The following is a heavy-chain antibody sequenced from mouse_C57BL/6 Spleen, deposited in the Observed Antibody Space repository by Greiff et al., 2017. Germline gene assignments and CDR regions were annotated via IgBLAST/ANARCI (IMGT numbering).Heavy chain of an antibody. CDR3: ARWRSPYFDY. Sequence: EVMLVESGGGLVKPGGSLKLSCAASGFTFSDYGMHWVRQAPEKGLEWVAYISSGSSTIYYADTVKGRFTISRDNAKNTLFLQMTSLRSEDTAMYYCARWRSPYFDYWGQGTTLTVSS. CDR1: GFTFSDYG. CDR2: ISSGSSTI. V-gene: IGHV5-17*01. J-gene: IGHJ2*01.